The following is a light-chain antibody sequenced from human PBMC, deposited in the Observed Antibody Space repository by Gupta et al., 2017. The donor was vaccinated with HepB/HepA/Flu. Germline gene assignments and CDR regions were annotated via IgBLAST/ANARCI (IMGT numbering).Light chain of an antibody. CDR3: QQYGRSLF. CDR2: DAS. CDR1: QSVGTY. J-gene: IGKJ3*01. V-gene: IGKV3-20*01. Sequence: ESELMQSPGTLSLSPGERATLSCRASQSVGTYLAWYQQKPGQAPRLLIFDASSRITGIPDRFIGSGSGTDFTLTISRLEPEDFAVYYCQQYGRSLFFGPGTKLHIK.